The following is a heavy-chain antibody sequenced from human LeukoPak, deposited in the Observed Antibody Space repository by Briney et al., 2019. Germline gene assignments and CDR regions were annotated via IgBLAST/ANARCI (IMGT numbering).Heavy chain of an antibody. J-gene: IGHJ5*02. CDR3: AREGCSGGSCYSWTDGDGKDP. D-gene: IGHD2-15*01. Sequence: ASVKVSCKASGYTFTRYDIHWVRQATGQGLAWMGWMNHNSGNTGYAHKFEGRVTMTRNTSISTAYMELSSLRSEDTAVYYCAREGCSGGSCYSWTDGDGKDPWGQGTLVTVCS. CDR1: GYTFTRYD. CDR2: MNHNSGNT. V-gene: IGHV1-8*01.